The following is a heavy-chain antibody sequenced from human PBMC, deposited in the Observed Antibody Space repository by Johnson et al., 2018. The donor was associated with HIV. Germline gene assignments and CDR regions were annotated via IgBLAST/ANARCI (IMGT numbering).Heavy chain of an antibody. CDR3: ARGRRIQLWLLADAFDI. V-gene: IGHV3-11*04. D-gene: IGHD5-18*01. J-gene: IGHJ3*02. CDR1: GFTFSDYY. CDR2: IGSSGSPI. Sequence: VQLVESGGGLVKPGGSLRLSCAASGFTFSDYYMSWIRQAPGKGLEWISYIGSSGSPIYYADSVRGRFTISRDNAKKSLYLQMNSLRAEDTAMYYCARGRRIQLWLLADAFDIWGQGTMVTVSS.